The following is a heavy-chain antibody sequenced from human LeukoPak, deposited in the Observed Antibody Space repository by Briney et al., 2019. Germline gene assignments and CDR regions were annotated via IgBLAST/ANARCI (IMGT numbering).Heavy chain of an antibody. CDR3: ARYGSSWSFDY. J-gene: IGHJ4*02. CDR2: ISSSSSTI. CDR1: GFTFSSYS. D-gene: IGHD6-13*01. V-gene: IGHV3-48*04. Sequence: GGSLRLSCAASGFTFSSYSMNWVRQAPGKGLEWVSYISSSSSTIYYADSVKGRFTISRDNAKNSLYLQMNSLRVEDTAVYYCARYGSSWSFDYWGRGTLITVSS.